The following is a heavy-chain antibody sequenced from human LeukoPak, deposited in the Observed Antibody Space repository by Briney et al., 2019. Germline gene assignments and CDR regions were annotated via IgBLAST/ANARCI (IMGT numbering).Heavy chain of an antibody. Sequence: KSGGSLRLSCAASGFTFSDYDMSWVRQAPGKGLEWVSHISCSCGSIYYADSVKGRFTISRDNAKHTLYLQMNSLRAEDTAVYYCARLRYDRMFDYWGQGTLVTVSS. CDR2: ISCSCGSI. CDR3: ARLRYDRMFDY. J-gene: IGHJ4*02. V-gene: IGHV3-11*01. CDR1: GFTFSDYD. D-gene: IGHD5-12*01.